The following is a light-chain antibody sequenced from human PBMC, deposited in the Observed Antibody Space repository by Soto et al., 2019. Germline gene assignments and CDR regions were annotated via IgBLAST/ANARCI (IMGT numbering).Light chain of an antibody. J-gene: IGKJ4*01. CDR2: AAS. CDR3: QEVNTAPALT. V-gene: IGKV1-9*01. Sequence: DIRLTRAPSFLGGAVGGGSAMTCLASQGIRNYLAWYQQKPGKAPKVLISAASTLQSGVPSRFSGSGSGKEFTLTINRPQPEDFATHPCQEVNTAPALTFGGGNKVDIK. CDR1: QGIRNY.